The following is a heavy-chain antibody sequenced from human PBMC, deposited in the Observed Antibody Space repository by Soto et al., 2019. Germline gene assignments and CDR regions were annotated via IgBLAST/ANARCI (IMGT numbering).Heavy chain of an antibody. CDR2: ISYDGSNK. CDR3: AKDVLRVLEWLAFYGMDV. J-gene: IGHJ6*02. CDR1: GVTFSSYG. V-gene: IGHV3-30*18. D-gene: IGHD3-3*01. Sequence: QVQLVESGGGVVQPGRSLRLSCAASGVTFSSYGMHWVRQAPGKGLEWGAVISYDGSNKDYADSVKGRFTISRDTSKNTLYLQMNSLRAEDTAVYYCAKDVLRVLEWLAFYGMDVWGQGTTVTVSS.